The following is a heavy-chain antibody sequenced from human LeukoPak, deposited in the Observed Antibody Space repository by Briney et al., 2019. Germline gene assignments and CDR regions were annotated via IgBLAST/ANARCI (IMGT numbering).Heavy chain of an antibody. CDR1: GSTFSSCG. D-gene: IGHD5-18*01. J-gene: IGHJ4*02. CDR2: MSYDGSYK. V-gene: IGHV3-30*03. CDR3: AREGDTATVSSDSGAFDY. Sequence: GGSLRLSCAASGSTFSSCGMHWVRQAPGRGLEWVAFMSYDGSYKYYADSVKGRFTISRDNSKNTLYLQMNSLRAEDTAVYYCAREGDTATVSSDSGAFDYWGQGTLVTVSS.